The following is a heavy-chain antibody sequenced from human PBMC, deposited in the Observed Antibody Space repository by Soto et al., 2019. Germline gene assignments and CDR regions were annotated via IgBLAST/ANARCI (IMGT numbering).Heavy chain of an antibody. CDR2: IIPIFGTA. D-gene: IGHD2-21*02. CDR3: ARAQQIVVVTAHNWFDP. V-gene: IGHV1-69*13. Sequence: ASVKVSCKASGGTFSSYAISWVRQAPGQGLEWMGGIIPIFGTANYAQKFQGRVTITADESTSTAYMELSSLRSEDTAVYYCARAQQIVVVTAHNWFDPWGQGTLVTGPS. J-gene: IGHJ5*02. CDR1: GGTFSSYA.